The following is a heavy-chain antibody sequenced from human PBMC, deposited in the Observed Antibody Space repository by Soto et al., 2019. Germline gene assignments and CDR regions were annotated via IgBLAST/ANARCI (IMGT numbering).Heavy chain of an antibody. CDR1: GFTFSSYS. CDR3: ARDLRPMVRGVINTFDY. Sequence: GGSLRLSSAASGFTFSSYSMNWVRQAPGKGLEWVSYISSSSSTIYYADSVKGRFTISRDNAKNSLYLQMNSLRDEDTAVYYCARDLRPMVRGVINTFDYWGQGTLVTVSS. J-gene: IGHJ4*02. V-gene: IGHV3-48*02. CDR2: ISSSSSTI. D-gene: IGHD3-10*01.